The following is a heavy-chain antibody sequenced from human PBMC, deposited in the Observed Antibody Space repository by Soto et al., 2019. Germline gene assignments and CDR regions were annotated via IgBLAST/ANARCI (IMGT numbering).Heavy chain of an antibody. CDR1: GLTFSTSI. J-gene: IGHJ6*02. Sequence: GGSLRLSCATSGLTFSTSIMHWVRQTPDKGLEWIAVISGDATSKIYTDSLKGRFTISRDNSKNTLYLEMNSLRAEDTAVYYCARGITMVRGVIFYYYGMDVWGQGSLVTVSS. CDR3: ARGITMVRGVIFYYYGMDV. V-gene: IGHV3-30-3*01. CDR2: ISGDATSK. D-gene: IGHD3-10*01.